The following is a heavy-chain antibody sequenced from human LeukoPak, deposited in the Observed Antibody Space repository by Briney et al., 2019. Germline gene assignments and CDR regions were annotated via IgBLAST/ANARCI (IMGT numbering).Heavy chain of an antibody. Sequence: GGSLRLSCAASGFTFSSYWMHWVRQAPGKGLVWVSRINSDGSSTSYADSVKGRSTISRDNAKNTLYLQMNSLRAEDTAVYYCARVMITFGGYYYYMDVWGKGTTVTVSS. CDR1: GFTFSSYW. V-gene: IGHV3-74*01. J-gene: IGHJ6*03. D-gene: IGHD3-16*01. CDR3: ARVMITFGGYYYYMDV. CDR2: INSDGSST.